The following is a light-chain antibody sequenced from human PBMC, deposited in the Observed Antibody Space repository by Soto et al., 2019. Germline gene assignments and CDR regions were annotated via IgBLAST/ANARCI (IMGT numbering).Light chain of an antibody. Sequence: EIVLTQSPGTLSVSPGERATLSCRASQTISSNYLAWYQQKPGQAPSLLIYGTSSRATGIPDRFSGSGSGTDFTLTISRLEPEDSAIYDCQQYVSWTLGQGTKVEIK. J-gene: IGKJ1*01. CDR1: QTISSNY. V-gene: IGKV3-20*01. CDR3: QQYVSWT. CDR2: GTS.